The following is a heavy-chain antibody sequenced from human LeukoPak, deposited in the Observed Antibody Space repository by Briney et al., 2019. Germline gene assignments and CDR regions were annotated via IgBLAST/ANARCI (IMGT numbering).Heavy chain of an antibody. J-gene: IGHJ4*02. Sequence: GGSLRLSCAASGFTFSNAWMSWVRQAPGKGLEWVGRIKSKTDGGTTDYAAPVKGRFTISRDDSKNTLYLQMNSLKTEDTAVYYCTTDPHLAVAGCDYWGQGTLVTVSS. CDR1: GFTFSNAW. CDR3: TTDPHLAVAGCDY. V-gene: IGHV3-15*01. CDR2: IKSKTDGGTT. D-gene: IGHD6-19*01.